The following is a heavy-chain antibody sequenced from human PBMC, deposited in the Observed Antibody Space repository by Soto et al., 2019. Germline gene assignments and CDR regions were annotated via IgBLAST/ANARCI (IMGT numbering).Heavy chain of an antibody. CDR3: TTARGTYGAEYFQH. CDR2: IKSKTDGGTT. V-gene: IGHV3-15*01. Sequence: GGSLRLSCAASGFTFTNAWMSWVRQAPGKGLEWVGRIKSKTDGGTTDYAAPVKGRFTISRDDSKNTLYLQMNSLKTEDTSVYYCTTARGTYGAEYFQHWGQGTLVTVSS. CDR1: GFTFTNAW. D-gene: IGHD4-17*01. J-gene: IGHJ1*01.